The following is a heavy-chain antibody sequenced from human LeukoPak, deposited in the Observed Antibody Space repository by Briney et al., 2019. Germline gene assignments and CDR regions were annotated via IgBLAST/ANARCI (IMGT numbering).Heavy chain of an antibody. CDR1: GFNFDEYG. CDR2: VSWNGGGT. CDR3: ARMVSGRNFRFDC. D-gene: IGHD1-26*01. J-gene: IGHJ4*02. V-gene: IGHV3-20*04. Sequence: PGGSLRLSCAASGFNFDEYGMSWVRQAPGKGLEWVSGVSWNGGGTGYADSVRGRFTISRDNAKNSLYLHMDSVTAEDTALYYCARMVSGRNFRFDCWGQGTLVTVSS.